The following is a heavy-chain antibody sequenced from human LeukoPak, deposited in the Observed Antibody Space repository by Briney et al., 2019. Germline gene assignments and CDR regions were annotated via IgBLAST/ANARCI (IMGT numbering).Heavy chain of an antibody. CDR3: ARLPSGSYHYYYGMDV. J-gene: IGHJ6*02. CDR2: INHSGST. Sequence: SETLSLTCAVYGGSFSGYYWSWIRQPPGKGLEWIGEINHSGSTNYNPSLKSRVTISVDTSKNQFSLKPSSVTAADTAVYYCARLPSGSYHYYYGMDVWGQGTTVTVSS. V-gene: IGHV4-34*01. CDR1: GGSFSGYY. D-gene: IGHD1-26*01.